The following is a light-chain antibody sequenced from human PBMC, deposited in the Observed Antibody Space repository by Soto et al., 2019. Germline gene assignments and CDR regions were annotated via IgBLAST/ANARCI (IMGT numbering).Light chain of an antibody. CDR3: SSYTSSSTYV. J-gene: IGLJ1*01. Sequence: SVLPQPPSVSGSPGQSVAISCTGTSSDVGNSNGVSWYQQPPGTAPKLMIYDVSNRPSGVPDRFSGSKSGNTASLTISGLQAEDEADYYCSSYTSSSTYVFGTGTKVTVL. V-gene: IGLV2-18*02. CDR1: SSDVGNSNG. CDR2: DVS.